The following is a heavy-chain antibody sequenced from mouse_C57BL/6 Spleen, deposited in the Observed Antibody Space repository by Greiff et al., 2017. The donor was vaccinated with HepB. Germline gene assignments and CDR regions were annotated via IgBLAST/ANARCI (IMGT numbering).Heavy chain of an antibody. CDR2: INPNNGGT. V-gene: IGHV1-26*01. CDR1: GYTFTDYY. Sequence: EVQLQQSGPELVKPGASVKISCKASGYTFTDYYMNWVKQSHGKSLEWIGDINPNNGGTSYNQKFKGKATLTVDKSSSTAYMELRSLTSEDSAVYYCARSPFYEGAMDYWGQGTSVTVSS. J-gene: IGHJ4*01. CDR3: ARSPFYEGAMDY. D-gene: IGHD2-12*01.